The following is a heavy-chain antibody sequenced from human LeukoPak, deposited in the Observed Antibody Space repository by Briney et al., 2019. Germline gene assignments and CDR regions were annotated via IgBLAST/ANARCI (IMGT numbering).Heavy chain of an antibody. Sequence: WASVKVSCTASGYTFTSYDINWVRQATGQGLEWMGWMNPNSGNTGYAQKFQGRVTMTRNTSISTAYMQLSSLRSGDTAVYYCARGHRMTTVTTTRHFDYWGQGTLVTVSS. V-gene: IGHV1-8*01. CDR3: ARGHRMTTVTTTRHFDY. J-gene: IGHJ4*02. CDR1: GYTFTSYD. CDR2: MNPNSGNT. D-gene: IGHD4-17*01.